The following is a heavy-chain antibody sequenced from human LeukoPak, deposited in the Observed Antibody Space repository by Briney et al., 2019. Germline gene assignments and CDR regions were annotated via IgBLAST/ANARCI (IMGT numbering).Heavy chain of an antibody. Sequence: ASVTVSCKASGYTFTSYDINWVRQATGQGLEWMGWMNPNSGNAGYAQKFQGRVTMTRNTSICTAYMELSSLRSEDTAVYYCARGVIVGATHYFDYWGQGTLVTVSS. CDR2: MNPNSGNA. V-gene: IGHV1-8*01. D-gene: IGHD1-26*01. CDR1: GYTFTSYD. CDR3: ARGVIVGATHYFDY. J-gene: IGHJ4*02.